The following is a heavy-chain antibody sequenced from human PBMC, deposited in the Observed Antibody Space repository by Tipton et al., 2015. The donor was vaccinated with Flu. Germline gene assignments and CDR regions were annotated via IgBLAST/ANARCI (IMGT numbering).Heavy chain of an antibody. CDR3: AKGQYTFDLWSGWGS. D-gene: IGHD3-3*01. V-gene: IGHV3-23*01. CDR1: GFTFSNYA. Sequence: GSLRLSCAASGFTFSNYAMSWVRQAPGKGQEWVSGKGLEWVSGISGSGATTYYADSVKGRFTISRDNSKNTLYLQMDSLRAEDTAVYYCAKGQYTFDLWSGWGSWGQGILVSVSS. J-gene: IGHJ4*02. CDR2: ISGSGATT.